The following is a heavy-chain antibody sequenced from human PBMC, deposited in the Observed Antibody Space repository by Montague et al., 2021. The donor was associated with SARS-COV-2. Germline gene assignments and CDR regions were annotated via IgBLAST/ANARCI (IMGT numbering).Heavy chain of an antibody. CDR3: ARETGTTVSLDY. CDR1: GFSLSTSGMC. J-gene: IGHJ4*02. V-gene: IGHV2-70*11. D-gene: IGHD1-7*01. Sequence: ALVKPTQTLTLTCTFSGFSLSTSGMCVSWIRQPPGKALEWLARIDWDDDKYYSTSLKTRLTISKDTSKNQVVLTMTNMDPVDTATYYCARETGTTVSLDYWGQGTLVTVSS. CDR2: IDWDDDK.